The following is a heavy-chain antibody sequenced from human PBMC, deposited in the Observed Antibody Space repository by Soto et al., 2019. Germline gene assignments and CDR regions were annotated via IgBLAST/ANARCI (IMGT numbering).Heavy chain of an antibody. V-gene: IGHV3-23*01. CDR3: AKGLMISILNAGYYYMDV. CDR1: GFTFSSYA. D-gene: IGHD3-16*01. Sequence: GGSLRLSCAASGFTFSSYAMSWARQAPGKGLEWVSAISGSGGSTYCADSVKGRFTISRDNSKNTLYLQMNSLRAEDTAVYYCAKGLMISILNAGYYYMDVWGKGTTVTVSS. CDR2: ISGSGGST. J-gene: IGHJ6*03.